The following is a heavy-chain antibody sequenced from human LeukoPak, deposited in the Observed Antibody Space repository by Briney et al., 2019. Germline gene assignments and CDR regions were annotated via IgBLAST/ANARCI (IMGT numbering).Heavy chain of an antibody. Sequence: GGSLRLSCAASRFTFSSYWMSWVRQAPGKGLEWVANIKQDGSEKYYVDSVKGRFTISRDNAKNSLYLQMNSLRAEDTAVYYCARERLYSSGLDYWGQGTLVTVSS. V-gene: IGHV3-7*01. CDR3: ARERLYSSGLDY. CDR1: RFTFSSYW. D-gene: IGHD6-19*01. CDR2: IKQDGSEK. J-gene: IGHJ4*02.